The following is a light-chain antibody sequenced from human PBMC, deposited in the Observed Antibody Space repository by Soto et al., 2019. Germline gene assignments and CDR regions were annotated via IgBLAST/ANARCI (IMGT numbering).Light chain of an antibody. CDR3: HQRSNWPLT. CDR1: QSVTSY. CDR2: DPS. V-gene: IGKV3-11*01. Sequence: ELVLTQSPATLSLSPGETATLSCRASQSVTSYLAWYQQKPGQALRLLIYDPSKRTTGIPSRFSGSGSGTDFTLSISSLEPEDFAVYFCHQRSNWPLTFGGGTKLEIK. J-gene: IGKJ4*01.